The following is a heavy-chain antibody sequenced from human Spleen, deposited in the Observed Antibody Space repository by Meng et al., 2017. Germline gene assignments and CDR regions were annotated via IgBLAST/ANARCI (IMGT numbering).Heavy chain of an antibody. J-gene: IGHJ5*02. CDR1: GCSISTRGYY. V-gene: IGHV4-39*01. Sequence: QPQLQESGPGLVKPSEGLSLTCSVSGCSISTRGYYWGWIRPPPGKGLEWSGSIGQSGITYYTPSLKSRVTVSIDTSKSQFSLKLTSVTAADTAVYYGVRSSGWVRTGFDPRGQGTLVTVSS. CDR2: IGQSGIT. CDR3: VRSSGWVRTGFDP. D-gene: IGHD6-19*01.